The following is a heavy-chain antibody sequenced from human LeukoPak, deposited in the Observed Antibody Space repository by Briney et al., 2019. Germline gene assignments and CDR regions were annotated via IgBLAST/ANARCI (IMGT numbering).Heavy chain of an antibody. V-gene: IGHV3-74*01. CDR1: AFTFSTYW. CDR2: VNTDETTT. D-gene: IGHD5-18*01. Sequence: GGSLRLSCAGSAFTFSTYWMHWARHAPGKGLVWVSRVNTDETTTNYAYSVKGRFTTSRDNARNTLYLQMNRLRAEDAAVYYGARGDYGYSPLDYWGQGTLVSVSS. CDR3: ARGDYGYSPLDY. J-gene: IGHJ4*02.